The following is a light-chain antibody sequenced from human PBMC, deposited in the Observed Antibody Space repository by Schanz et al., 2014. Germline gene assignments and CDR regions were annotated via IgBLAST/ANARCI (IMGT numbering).Light chain of an antibody. V-gene: IGKV3D-15*01. CDR2: GAS. Sequence: EIVLTQSPATLSLSPGERATLSCRASQSVSSYLAWYQQKPGQAPRLLIYGASSRATGIPDRFSGSGSGTEFTLTISSLQSEDFAVYYCQQYYGIPLTFGGGTKVEIK. J-gene: IGKJ4*01. CDR3: QQYYGIPLT. CDR1: QSVSSY.